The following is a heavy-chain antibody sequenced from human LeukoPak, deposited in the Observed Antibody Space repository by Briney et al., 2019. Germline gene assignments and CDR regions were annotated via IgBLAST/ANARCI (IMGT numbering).Heavy chain of an antibody. CDR1: GFSLSTTGVG. D-gene: IGHD6-13*01. J-gene: IGHJ3*02. Sequence: SGPTLVNPTQTLTLTCTFSGFSLSTTGVGVGWIRQPPGKALECLALIYWDDDKRYSPSLKSRLTITKDTSKNQVVLTMTNMDPVDTATYYCAHTSRILDAFDIWGQGTMVTVSS. CDR3: AHTSRILDAFDI. V-gene: IGHV2-5*02. CDR2: IYWDDDK.